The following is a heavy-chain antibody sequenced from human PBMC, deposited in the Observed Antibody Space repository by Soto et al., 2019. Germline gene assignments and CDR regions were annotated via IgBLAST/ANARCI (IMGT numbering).Heavy chain of an antibody. D-gene: IGHD3-16*01. Sequence: QVQLQQWGAGLLKPSETLSLTCAVYGGSFSGYYWSWIRQPPGKGLEWIGEINHSGSTNYNPSLKSRVTISVDTSKNQFSLKLSSVTAADTAVYYCARGHLLRRFDYWGQGTLVTVSS. CDR3: ARGHLLRRFDY. V-gene: IGHV4-34*01. CDR2: INHSGST. J-gene: IGHJ4*02. CDR1: GGSFSGYY.